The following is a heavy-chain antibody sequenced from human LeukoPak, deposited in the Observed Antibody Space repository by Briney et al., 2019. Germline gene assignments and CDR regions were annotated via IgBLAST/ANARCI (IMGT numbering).Heavy chain of an antibody. CDR1: VGSMSSSKW. CDR2: IYHSGST. V-gene: IGHV4-4*02. J-gene: IGHJ4*02. CDR3: ARSPSPGYCSSTSCYSGYGPYY. Sequence: SETLSLTCAVSVGSMSSSKWWSWVRQLPGKGLEWIGEIYHSGSTNHNPSLKSRVTISVDKSKNQFSLKLSSVTAADTAVYYCARSPSPGYCSSTSCYSGYGPYYWGQGTLVTVSS. D-gene: IGHD2-2*02.